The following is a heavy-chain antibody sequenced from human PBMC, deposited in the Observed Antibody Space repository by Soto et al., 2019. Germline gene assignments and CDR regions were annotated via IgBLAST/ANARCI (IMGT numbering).Heavy chain of an antibody. J-gene: IGHJ6*02. CDR2: ISFDGSKN. CDR3: GRDDFWSGRKGLTYYYYGVDV. V-gene: IGHV3-30-3*01. CDR1: GFIFNNYA. Sequence: QVHLVESGGGVVQPGRSLRLSCAASGFIFNNYAMHWVRQAPGKGLEWVAVISFDGSKNSYADSVKGRFTISRDNSENTLFLQMNSLRPDDTAVYYCGRDDFWSGRKGLTYYYYGVDVWGQGTTVTVSS. D-gene: IGHD3-3*01.